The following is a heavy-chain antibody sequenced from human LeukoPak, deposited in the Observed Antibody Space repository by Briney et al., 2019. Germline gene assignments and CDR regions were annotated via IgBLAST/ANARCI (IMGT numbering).Heavy chain of an antibody. CDR3: ARGVVADRGYFDY. Sequence: SVKVSCKASGGTFSSYTISWVRRAPGQGLEWMGRIIPILGIANYAQKFQGRVTITADKSTSTAYMELSSLRSEDTAVYYCARGVVADRGYFDYWGQGTLVTVSS. J-gene: IGHJ4*02. V-gene: IGHV1-69*02. D-gene: IGHD6-6*01. CDR1: GGTFSSYT. CDR2: IIPILGIA.